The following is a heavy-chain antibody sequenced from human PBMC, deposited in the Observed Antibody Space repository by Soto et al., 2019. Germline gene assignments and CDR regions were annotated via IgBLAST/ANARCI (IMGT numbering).Heavy chain of an antibody. V-gene: IGHV1-24*01. CDR2: FDPEDGET. CDR3: ATYYDSSGFLFAFDI. CDR1: GYTLTELS. J-gene: IGHJ3*02. Sequence: ASVKVSCKVSGYTLTELSMHWVRQAPGKGLEWMGGFDPEDGETIYAQKFQGRVTMTEDTSTDTAYMELSSLRSEDTAVYYCATYYDSSGFLFAFDIWGQGTVVTVSS. D-gene: IGHD3-22*01.